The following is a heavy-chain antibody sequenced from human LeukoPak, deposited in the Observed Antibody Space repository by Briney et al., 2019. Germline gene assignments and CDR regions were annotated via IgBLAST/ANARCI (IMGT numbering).Heavy chain of an antibody. V-gene: IGHV4-59*01. CDR1: GGSISSYY. D-gene: IGHD6-13*01. CDR2: IYYSGST. J-gene: IGHJ3*02. Sequence: SETLSLTCTVSGGSISSYYWSWIRQPPGKGLEWIGYIYYSGSTNYNPSLKSRVTISVDTSKNQFSLKLSSVTAADTAVYYCARDRAAAGSHDAFDIWGQGTMVTVSS. CDR3: ARDRAAAGSHDAFDI.